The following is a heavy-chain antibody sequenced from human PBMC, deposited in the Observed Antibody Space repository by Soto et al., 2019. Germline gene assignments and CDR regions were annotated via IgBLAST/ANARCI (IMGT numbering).Heavy chain of an antibody. CDR3: ARVQMATIYFDY. CDR1: GDSIKTYY. J-gene: IGHJ4*02. D-gene: IGHD5-12*01. Sequence: SETLSLTCTFSGDSIKTYYWSLIRQPPGKGLEWIGHIYRSGTTRYNPSVKSRVTISVDTSKNQFSPKLSSVTAADTAVYYCARVQMATIYFDYWGQGILVTVSS. CDR2: IYRSGTT. V-gene: IGHV4-59*01.